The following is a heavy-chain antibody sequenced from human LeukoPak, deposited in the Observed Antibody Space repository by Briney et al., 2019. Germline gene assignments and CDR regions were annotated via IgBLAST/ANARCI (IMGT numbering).Heavy chain of an antibody. D-gene: IGHD3-22*01. V-gene: IGHV1-2*02. J-gene: IGHJ3*02. CDR1: GYTFTGYY. Sequence: ASVTVSCKASGYTFTGYYMHWVRQAPGQGLEWMGWINPNSGGTNYAQKFQGRVTMTRDTSISTAYMELSRLRCDDTGVYYCARDLRDSSGYYTGDVNAFDIWGQGTMVTVSS. CDR2: INPNSGGT. CDR3: ARDLRDSSGYYTGDVNAFDI.